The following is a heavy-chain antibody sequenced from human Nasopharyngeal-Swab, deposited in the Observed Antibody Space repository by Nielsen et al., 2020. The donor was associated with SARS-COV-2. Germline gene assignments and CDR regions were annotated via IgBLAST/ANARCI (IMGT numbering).Heavy chain of an antibody. D-gene: IGHD2-2*01. J-gene: IGHJ6*02. CDR1: GGSISSGGYY. CDR2: IYYSGST. V-gene: IGHV4-31*03. Sequence: LRLSCTVSGGSISSGGYYWSWIRQHPGKGLEWIGYIYYSGSTYYNPSLKSRVTISVDTSKNQFSLKLSSVTAADTAVYYCASDQFARVPAATYYYYYGMDVWGQGTTVTVSS. CDR3: ASDQFARVPAATYYYYYGMDV.